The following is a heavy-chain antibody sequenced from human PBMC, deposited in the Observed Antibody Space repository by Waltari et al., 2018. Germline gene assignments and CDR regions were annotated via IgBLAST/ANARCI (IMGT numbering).Heavy chain of an antibody. D-gene: IGHD3-22*01. J-gene: IGHJ6*02. V-gene: IGHV1-3*01. Sequence: QVQLVQSGAEVQKPGASVQVSCKASGYTFPTYAMHWVPQAPAHTPEWMGWINAGNGNTKYSQKFQGRVTITRDTSASTAYMELSSLRSEDTAVYYCARSTYYYDSSGYYYYYGMDVWGQGTTVTVSS. CDR2: INAGNGNT. CDR1: GYTFPTYA. CDR3: ARSTYYYDSSGYYYYYGMDV.